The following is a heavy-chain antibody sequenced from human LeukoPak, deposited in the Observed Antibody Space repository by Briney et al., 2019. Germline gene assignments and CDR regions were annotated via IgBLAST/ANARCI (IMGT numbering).Heavy chain of an antibody. Sequence: SETLSLTCTVSGGSISSSSYYWGWIRQPPGKGLEWIGSIYYSGSTYYNPSLKSRVTISVDTSKNQFSLKLSSVTAADTAVYYCARGGGSGWSRRIFDYWGQGTLVTVSS. V-gene: IGHV4-39*01. J-gene: IGHJ4*02. CDR1: GGSISSSSYY. CDR3: ARGGGSGWSRRIFDY. CDR2: IYYSGST. D-gene: IGHD6-19*01.